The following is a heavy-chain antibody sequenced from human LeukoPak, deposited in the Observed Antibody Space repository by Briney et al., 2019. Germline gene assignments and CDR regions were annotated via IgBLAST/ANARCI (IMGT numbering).Heavy chain of an antibody. V-gene: IGHV3-7*03. J-gene: IGHJ4*02. CDR3: VKNSGWYCLDY. Sequence: GGSLRLSCAASGFSFSNYWMTWVRQAPGKGLERVADINGDGSHSYCVDSVKGRFTPSRDNAKNSLFLQMNSLRAEDTAVYYCVKNSGWYCLDYWGQGTLVTVSS. CDR2: INGDGSHS. CDR1: GFSFSNYW. D-gene: IGHD6-13*01.